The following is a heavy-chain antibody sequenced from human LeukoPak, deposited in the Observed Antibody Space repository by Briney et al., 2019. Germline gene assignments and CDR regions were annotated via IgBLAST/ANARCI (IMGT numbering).Heavy chain of an antibody. D-gene: IGHD3-16*01. J-gene: IGHJ4*02. CDR2: ISGSGGST. Sequence: PGGSLRLSCAASGITFSSYAMSWVRQAPGKGLEWVSAISGSGGSTYYADSVKGRFTISRDNSKNTLYLQMDSLRGDDTAMYYCVRDGGAGSDYWGQGSLVTVSS. CDR3: VRDGGAGSDY. V-gene: IGHV3-23*01. CDR1: GITFSSYA.